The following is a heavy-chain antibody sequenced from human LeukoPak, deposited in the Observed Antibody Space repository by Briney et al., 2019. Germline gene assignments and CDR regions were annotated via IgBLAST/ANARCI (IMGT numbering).Heavy chain of an antibody. Sequence: ASVTVSCTVSGYTLTELSMHWVRQAPGKGLEWMGGFDPEDGETIYAQKFQGRVTMTEDTSTDTAYMELSSLRSEDTAVYYCATAVRELYGDGWFDPWGQGTLVTVSS. V-gene: IGHV1-24*01. J-gene: IGHJ5*02. CDR2: FDPEDGET. D-gene: IGHD3-10*02. CDR1: GYTLTELS. CDR3: ATAVRELYGDGWFDP.